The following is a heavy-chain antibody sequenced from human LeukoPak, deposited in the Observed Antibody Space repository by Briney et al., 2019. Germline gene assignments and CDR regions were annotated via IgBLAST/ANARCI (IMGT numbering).Heavy chain of an antibody. V-gene: IGHV1-8*01. J-gene: IGHJ4*02. Sequence: ASVKVSCKASGYTFTSYDINWVRQATGQGLEWVGWMNPNSGNTGYAQKFQGRVTMTRNTSISTAYMELSSLRCEDTAVYYCGKDRGITSFATDYWGQGTLVTVSS. D-gene: IGHD3-10*01. CDR1: GYTFTSYD. CDR2: MNPNSGNT. CDR3: GKDRGITSFATDY.